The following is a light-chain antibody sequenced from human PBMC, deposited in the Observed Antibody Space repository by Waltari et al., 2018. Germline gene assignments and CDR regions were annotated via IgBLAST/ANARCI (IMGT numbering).Light chain of an antibody. CDR3: QQYNNWPPLT. V-gene: IGKV3-15*01. J-gene: IGKJ4*01. Sequence: EIVMTQSRATLSVSPGERDTLPCRASQSVSSNLAWYQQKPGQAPRLLIYGASTRATGIPARFSGSGSGTEFTLTISSLQSEDFAVYDCQQYNNWPPLTFGGGTKVEIK. CDR2: GAS. CDR1: QSVSSN.